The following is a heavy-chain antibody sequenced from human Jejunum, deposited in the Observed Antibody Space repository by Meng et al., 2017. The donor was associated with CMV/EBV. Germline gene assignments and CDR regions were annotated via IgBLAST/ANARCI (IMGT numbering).Heavy chain of an antibody. CDR2: IDSNSGET. V-gene: IGHV1-2*02. CDR3: AREQTVSGSPGLDY. D-gene: IGHD6-19*01. Sequence: KASGYTFIDYYIHWVRQAPGQGLEWMGWIDSNSGETNSAQKFSGRVTLTRDTSITTAYMEVISLRSDDTAVYYCAREQTVSGSPGLDYWGQGTLVTVSS. J-gene: IGHJ4*02. CDR1: GYTFIDYY.